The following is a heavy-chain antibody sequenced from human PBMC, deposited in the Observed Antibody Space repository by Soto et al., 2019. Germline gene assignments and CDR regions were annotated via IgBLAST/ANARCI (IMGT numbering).Heavy chain of an antibody. CDR1: GGPISSYY. CDR2: IYYSGST. CDR3: ARRMILWFGDPWDYYGMDV. Sequence: SETLSLTCTVSGGPISSYYWSWIRQPPGKGLEWIGYIYYSGSTNYNPSLKSRVTISVDTSKNQFSLKLSSVTAADTAVYYCARRMILWFGDPWDYYGMDVWGQGTTVTVSS. D-gene: IGHD3-10*01. V-gene: IGHV4-59*01. J-gene: IGHJ6*02.